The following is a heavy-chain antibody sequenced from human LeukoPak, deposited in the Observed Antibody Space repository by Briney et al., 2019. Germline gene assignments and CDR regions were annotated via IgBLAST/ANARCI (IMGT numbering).Heavy chain of an antibody. J-gene: IGHJ6*02. D-gene: IGHD3-10*01. CDR2: IYYSGST. CDR3: ARVPGLDYYGSGSPYYGMDV. V-gene: IGHV4-30-4*01. Sequence: PSQTLSLTCTVSGGSISSGDYYWSWIRQPPGKGLEWIGDIYYSGSTYYNPSLKSRVTISVDTSKNQFSLKLSSVTAADTAVYYCARVPGLDYYGSGSPYYGMDVWGQGTTVTVSS. CDR1: GGSISSGDYY.